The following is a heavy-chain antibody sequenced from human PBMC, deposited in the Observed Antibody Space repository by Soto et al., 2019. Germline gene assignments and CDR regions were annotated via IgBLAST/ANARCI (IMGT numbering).Heavy chain of an antibody. D-gene: IGHD5-12*01. CDR1: GGSLSSGSYY. CDR3: ARVSVDSGYEFDY. CDR2: IYYSGST. V-gene: IGHV4-61*01. J-gene: IGHJ4*02. Sequence: ESLYRTGIVSGGSLSSGSYYWRWILQPPGKGLEWIGYIYYSGSTNYNPSLKSRVTISVDTSKNQFSLKLSSVTAADTAVYYCARVSVDSGYEFDYWGQGTLVTSPQ.